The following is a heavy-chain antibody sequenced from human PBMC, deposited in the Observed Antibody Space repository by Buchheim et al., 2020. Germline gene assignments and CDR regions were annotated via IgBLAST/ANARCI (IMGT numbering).Heavy chain of an antibody. J-gene: IGHJ4*02. CDR1: GFTFSSYI. CDR3: ARGERGYGFDY. CDR2: ISSSSSYI. Sequence: EVQLVESGGGLVKPGGSLRLSCAASGFTFSSYIMNWVRQAPGKGLEWVSSISSSSSYIYYADSVKGRLPISRDSAKNSLYLQMNSLRAEDTAVYYCARGERGYGFDYWGQGTL. V-gene: IGHV3-21*01. D-gene: IGHD5-12*01.